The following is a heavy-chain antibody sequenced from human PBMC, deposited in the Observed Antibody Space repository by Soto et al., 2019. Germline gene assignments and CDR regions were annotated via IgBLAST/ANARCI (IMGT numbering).Heavy chain of an antibody. CDR1: GGSISSYY. V-gene: IGHV4-59*01. D-gene: IGHD6-13*01. CDR2: IYYSGST. CDR3: ASRYSSSWGGSFDI. Sequence: SETLSLTCTVSGGSISSYYWSWIRQPPGKGLEWIGYIYYSGSTNYNPSLKSRVTISVDTSKNQFSLKLSSVTAADTAVYYCASRYSSSWGGSFDIWGQGTMVTVSS. J-gene: IGHJ3*02.